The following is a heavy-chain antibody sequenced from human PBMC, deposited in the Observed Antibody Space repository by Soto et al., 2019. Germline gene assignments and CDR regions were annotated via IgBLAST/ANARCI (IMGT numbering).Heavy chain of an antibody. D-gene: IGHD5-12*01. J-gene: IGHJ4*02. CDR2: IGPESGAT. CDR1: GYTFTGHH. V-gene: IGHV1-2*02. CDR3: GRGRSGQIVVFY. Sequence: ASVKVSCKASGYTFTGHHIHWVRQAPEQGPEWMGEIGPESGATRYAQKFQGRVTMTRDMSITTVYMELNNLSPDDTAVYYCGRGRSGQIVVFYWGQGTPVTVSS.